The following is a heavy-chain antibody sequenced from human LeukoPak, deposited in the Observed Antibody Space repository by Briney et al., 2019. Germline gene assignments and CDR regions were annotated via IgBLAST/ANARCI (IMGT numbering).Heavy chain of an antibody. J-gene: IGHJ3*02. CDR2: IYHTGSN. CDR3: ARGGGIYCGGDCYSRGDAFDI. CDR1: GGSVSSADYY. V-gene: IGHV4-61*08. D-gene: IGHD2-21*02. Sequence: PSETLSLTCTVSGGSVSSADYYWSWIRHPPGKPLEWIGYIYHTGSNNYKYSLKSRVTISLDTSKNRFSLRLTSMTAADTAVYYCARGGGIYCGGDCYSRGDAFDIWGQGTMVTVSS.